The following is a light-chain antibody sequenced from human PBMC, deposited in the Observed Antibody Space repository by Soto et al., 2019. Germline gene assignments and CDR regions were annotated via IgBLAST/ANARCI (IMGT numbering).Light chain of an antibody. V-gene: IGKV3-11*01. CDR1: QSVETY. Sequence: PGDRATLSCRTSQSVETYLAWYQQKPGQPPRLLIYDASNRATDVPARFSGSGSGTDFTLSISSLEPEDFVIYYCQQRSTWPLTFGGGTKVEIK. CDR2: DAS. J-gene: IGKJ4*01. CDR3: QQRSTWPLT.